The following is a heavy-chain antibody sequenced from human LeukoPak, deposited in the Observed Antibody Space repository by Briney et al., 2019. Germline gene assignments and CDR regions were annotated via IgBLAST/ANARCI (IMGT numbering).Heavy chain of an antibody. CDR1: GFIFSNYW. J-gene: IGHJ4*02. Sequence: PGGSLRLSCAASGFIFSNYWMTWVRQAPGKGLEWVANIKEDGSEKYYLDSVSGRFTISRDNAKNSLYLQMNSLRAEDTAVNYCVKVSIAVAGSDYWGQGTLVTVFS. CDR2: IKEDGSEK. V-gene: IGHV3-7*01. D-gene: IGHD6-13*01. CDR3: VKVSIAVAGSDY.